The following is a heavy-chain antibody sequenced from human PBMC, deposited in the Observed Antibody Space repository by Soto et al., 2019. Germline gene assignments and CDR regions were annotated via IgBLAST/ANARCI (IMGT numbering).Heavy chain of an antibody. V-gene: IGHV3-33*08. CDR1: GFTFSDYG. CDR2: ISHEGGTQ. D-gene: IGHD2-15*01. Sequence: QVQLAESGGGVVQPGGSLRLSCAASGFTFSDYGIDWIRQAPGKGLEWVAVISHEGGTQYYADSVRGRFTVSRDNSKNTLYLQVDSLTGADTAVYFCASAKAVVVAPLDIWGQGTMVTVSS. CDR3: ASAKAVVVAPLDI. J-gene: IGHJ3*02.